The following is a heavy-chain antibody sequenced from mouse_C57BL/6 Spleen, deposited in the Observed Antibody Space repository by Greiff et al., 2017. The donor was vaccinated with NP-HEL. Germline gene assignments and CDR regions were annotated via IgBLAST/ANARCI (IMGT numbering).Heavy chain of an antibody. V-gene: IGHV1-20*01. Sequence: EVQLQQSGPELVKPGDSVKISCKASGYSFTGYFMNWVMQSHGKSLEWIGRINPYNGDTFYNQKFKGKATLTVDKSSSTAHMELRSLTSEDSAVYYCARDTVGAHWYFDVWGTGTTVTVSS. CDR2: INPYNGDT. CDR3: ARDTVGAHWYFDV. CDR1: GYSFTGYF. J-gene: IGHJ1*03. D-gene: IGHD1-1*01.